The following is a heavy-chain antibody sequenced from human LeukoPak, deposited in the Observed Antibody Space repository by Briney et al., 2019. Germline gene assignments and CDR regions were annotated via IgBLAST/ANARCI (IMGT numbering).Heavy chain of an antibody. CDR2: IFPNSGDT. V-gene: IGHV1-2*02. D-gene: IGHD3-22*01. Sequence: ASVKVSCKASGYTFTGYYMHWVRQAPGQGPEWMGWIFPNSGDTHYAQKFQGRVSMTRDMSISTAYMELNRLTSDDTAIYYCARAEGSGYYQGRDYWGQGTLVTVSS. CDR3: ARAEGSGYYQGRDY. CDR1: GYTFTGYY. J-gene: IGHJ4*02.